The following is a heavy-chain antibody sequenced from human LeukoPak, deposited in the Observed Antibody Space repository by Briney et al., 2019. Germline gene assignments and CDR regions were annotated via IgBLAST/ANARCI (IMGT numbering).Heavy chain of an antibody. CDR2: IIPIFGTA. V-gene: IGHV1-69*05. CDR3: AREVAGEAGD. Sequence: SVKVSCKASGGTFSSYAISWVRQAPGQGLEWMGRIIPIFGTADYAQKFQGRDTITTDESTSTAYMKLSSLRSEDTAVYYCAREVAGEAGDWGQGTLVTVSS. CDR1: GGTFSSYA. J-gene: IGHJ4*02. D-gene: IGHD6-19*01.